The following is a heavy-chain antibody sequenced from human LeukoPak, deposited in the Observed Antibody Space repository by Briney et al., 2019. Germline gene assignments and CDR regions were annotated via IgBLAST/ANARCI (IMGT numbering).Heavy chain of an antibody. D-gene: IGHD4-17*01. Sequence: GASVKVSCKASGYTFTSYGISWVRQAPGQGLEWMGWISAYNGNTNYAQKLQGRVTMTEDTSTDTAYMELSSLRSEDTAVYYCATRVLYGGYQNWFDPWGQGTLVTVSS. V-gene: IGHV1-18*01. J-gene: IGHJ5*02. CDR1: GYTFTSYG. CDR3: ATRVLYGGYQNWFDP. CDR2: ISAYNGNT.